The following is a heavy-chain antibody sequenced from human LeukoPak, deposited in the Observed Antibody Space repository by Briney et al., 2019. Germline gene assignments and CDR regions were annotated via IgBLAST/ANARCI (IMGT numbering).Heavy chain of an antibody. D-gene: IGHD6-13*01. CDR2: IYYSGST. CDR1: GGSISSYY. CDR3: AGGDSSSWYFYFDY. Sequence: SETLSLTCTVSGGSISSYYWSWIRQPPGKGLEWIGYIYYSGSTNYNPSLKSRVTISVDTSKNQFSLRLSSVTAADTAVYYCAGGDSSSWYFYFDYWGQGTLVTVSS. J-gene: IGHJ4*02. V-gene: IGHV4-59*01.